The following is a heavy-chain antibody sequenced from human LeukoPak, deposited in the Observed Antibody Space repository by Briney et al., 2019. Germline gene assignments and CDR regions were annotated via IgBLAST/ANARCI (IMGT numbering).Heavy chain of an antibody. V-gene: IGHV4-34*01. CDR2: INHSGST. CDR3: ASVGYSGSYYPFDY. CDR1: GGSFSGYY. Sequence: PSETLSLTCAVYGGSFSGYYWSWIRQPPGKGLEWIGEINHSGSTNYNPSLKSRATISVDTSKNQFSLKLSSVTAADTAVYYCASVGYSGSYYPFDYWGQGTLVTVSS. D-gene: IGHD1-26*01. J-gene: IGHJ4*02.